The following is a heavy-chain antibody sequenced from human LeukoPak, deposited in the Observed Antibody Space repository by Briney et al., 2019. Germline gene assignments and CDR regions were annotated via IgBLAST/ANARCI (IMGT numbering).Heavy chain of an antibody. V-gene: IGHV3-23*01. CDR2: ISGGGATT. J-gene: IGHJ4*02. Sequence: PGGSLRLSCAASGFTFSSYAMSWVRQAPGKGLEWVSAISGGGATTYYADSVKGRFTISRDNAKNSLYLQMNSLRAEDTAVYYCARDSYCSGGSCFDYWGQGTLVTVSS. D-gene: IGHD2-15*01. CDR1: GFTFSSYA. CDR3: ARDSYCSGGSCFDY.